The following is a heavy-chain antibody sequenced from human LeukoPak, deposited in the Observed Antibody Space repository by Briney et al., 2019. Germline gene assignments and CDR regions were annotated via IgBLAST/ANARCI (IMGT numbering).Heavy chain of an antibody. CDR3: ARDYYDSSGYYYGIQDY. D-gene: IGHD3-22*01. CDR1: GGSFSGYY. Sequence: SETLSLTCAVYGGSFSGYYWSWIRQPPGKGLEWIGEINHSGSTNYNPSLKSRVTISVDMSKNQFSLKLSSVTAADTAVDYCARDYYDSSGYYYGIQDYWGQGTLVTVSS. J-gene: IGHJ4*02. V-gene: IGHV4-34*01. CDR2: INHSGST.